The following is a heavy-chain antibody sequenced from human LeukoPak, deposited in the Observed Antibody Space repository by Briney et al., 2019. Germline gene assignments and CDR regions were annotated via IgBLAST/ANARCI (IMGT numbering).Heavy chain of an antibody. D-gene: IGHD1-26*01. CDR1: GFTFSSYA. J-gene: IGHJ4*02. CDR2: ISGSGGST. Sequence: GGSLRLSCAASGFTFSSYARSWVRQAPGMGLEWVSAISGSGGSTYYADSVKARFTISRDNSKNTLYLQMNSLRAEDTAVYYCARATQEWELPEGWGQGTLVTVSS. V-gene: IGHV3-23*01. CDR3: ARATQEWELPEG.